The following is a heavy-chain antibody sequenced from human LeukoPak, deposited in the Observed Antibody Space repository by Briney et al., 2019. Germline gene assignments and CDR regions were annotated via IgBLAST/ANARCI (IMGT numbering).Heavy chain of an antibody. Sequence: ASVKVSCKASGGTFSSYAISWVRQAPGQGLEWMGGIIPIFGTANYAQKFQGGVTITADESTSTAYMELSSLTSEDTAVYYYARDARGAAAADDPLDIWGQGTTVTVSS. CDR2: IIPIFGTA. J-gene: IGHJ3*02. CDR1: GGTFSSYA. V-gene: IGHV1-69*13. D-gene: IGHD6-13*01. CDR3: ARDARGAAAADDPLDI.